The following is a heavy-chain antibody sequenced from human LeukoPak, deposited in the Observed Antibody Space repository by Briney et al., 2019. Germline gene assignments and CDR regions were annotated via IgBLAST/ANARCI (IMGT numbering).Heavy chain of an antibody. V-gene: IGHV1-2*02. J-gene: IGHJ4*02. Sequence: ASVKVSCKASGCTFTDYYMHWVRQAPGQGLEWMGWINPKSYAIKYAQKFQGRVTMTSDTSISTAYMELSRLRSDDTAVYYRAREDSSGYLRGENYFDYWGQGTLVTVSS. CDR1: GCTFTDYY. CDR2: INPKSYAI. D-gene: IGHD3-22*01. CDR3: AREDSSGYLRGENYFDY.